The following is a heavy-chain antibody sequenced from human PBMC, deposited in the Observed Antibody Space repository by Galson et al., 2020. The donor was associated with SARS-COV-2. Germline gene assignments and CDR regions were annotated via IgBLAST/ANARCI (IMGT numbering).Heavy chain of an antibody. J-gene: IGHJ4*02. CDR3: AHRMATVVKGYFDY. Sequence: KMSGPTLVKPTETLTLTCTFSGFSLSTSGVGVGWIRQSPGKALEWLVFIYWDDDKRYSPSLKSRLTITKDTSKNQVVLTMTNMDPVDTATYYCAHRMATVVKGYFDYWGQGTLVTVSS. CDR1: GFSLSTSGVG. V-gene: IGHV2-5*02. CDR2: IYWDDDK. D-gene: IGHD4-17*01.